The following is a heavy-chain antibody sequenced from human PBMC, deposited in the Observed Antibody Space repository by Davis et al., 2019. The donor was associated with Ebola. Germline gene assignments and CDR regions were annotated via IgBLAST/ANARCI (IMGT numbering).Heavy chain of an antibody. CDR1: GGGFRTLA. D-gene: IGHD4-11*01. V-gene: IGHV1-69*13. CDR2: ILPMFGPA. Sequence: SSVPVPCKASGGGFRTLAVSWVRQAPGQGLEWMGTILPMFGPANCPQTLQGKVTISADESTSTVYLELSSLRSDDTAVYYCARDNLYTTTSTGIGCAFDMWGQGTMVTVSS. CDR3: ARDNLYTTTSTGIGCAFDM. J-gene: IGHJ3*02.